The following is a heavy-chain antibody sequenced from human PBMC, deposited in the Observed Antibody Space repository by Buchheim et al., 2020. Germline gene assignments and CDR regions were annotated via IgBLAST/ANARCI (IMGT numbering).Heavy chain of an antibody. CDR2: ISESGAST. D-gene: IGHD4-17*01. CDR3: ARKDDTVTNNFDY. V-gene: IGHV3-23*01. CDR1: GVTFSNYD. J-gene: IGHJ4*02. Sequence: EVQLLESGGGLVQPGGSLRLSCAASGVTFSNYDMGWVRQAPGKGLEWVSTISESGASTLYAESVKGRFTISRDNSRNTLYLQMSSLRAEDTAVYYCARKDDTVTNNFDYWGQGTL.